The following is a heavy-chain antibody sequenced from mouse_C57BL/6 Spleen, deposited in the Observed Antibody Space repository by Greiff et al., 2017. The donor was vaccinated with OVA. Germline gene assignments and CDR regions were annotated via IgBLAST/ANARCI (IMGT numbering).Heavy chain of an antibody. J-gene: IGHJ1*03. CDR3: ARSRGDYWYFDV. CDR2: FHPYNDDT. Sequence: VKLVESGAELVKPGASVKMSCKASGYTFTTYPIEWMKQNHGKSLEWIGSFHPYNDDTKYNEKFKGKATLTVEKSSSTVYLELSRLTSDDSAVYYCARSRGDYWYFDVWGTGTTVTVSS. D-gene: IGHD2-13*01. V-gene: IGHV1-47*01. CDR1: GYTFTTYP.